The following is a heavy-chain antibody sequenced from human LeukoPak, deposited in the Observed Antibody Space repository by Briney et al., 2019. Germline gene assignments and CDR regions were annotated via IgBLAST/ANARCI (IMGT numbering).Heavy chain of an antibody. J-gene: IGHJ5*02. CDR3: ARAGLRYSDWLGLNWFDP. CDR2: IIPILGIA. Sequence: SVKVSCKASGYTFTGYYMHWVRQAPGQGLEWMGRIIPILGIANYAQKFQGRVTITADKSTSTAYMELSSLRSEDTAVYYCARAGLRYSDWLGLNWFDPWGQGTLVTVSS. D-gene: IGHD3-9*01. V-gene: IGHV1-69*02. CDR1: GYTFTGYY.